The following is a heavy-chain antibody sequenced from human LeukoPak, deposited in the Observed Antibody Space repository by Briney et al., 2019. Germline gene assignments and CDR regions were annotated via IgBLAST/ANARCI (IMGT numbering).Heavy chain of an antibody. Sequence: SETLSLTCTVSGYFISSGYYWGWIRQPPGKGLQWIGSIHHSGSTYYNPSLKSRVTISVDTSKNQFSLKLSSVTAADTAVYYCARTSSSGLVGGYYFDYWGQGTLVTVSS. CDR2: IHHSGST. V-gene: IGHV4-38-2*02. J-gene: IGHJ4*02. CDR1: GYFISSGYY. D-gene: IGHD6-19*01. CDR3: ARTSSSGLVGGYYFDY.